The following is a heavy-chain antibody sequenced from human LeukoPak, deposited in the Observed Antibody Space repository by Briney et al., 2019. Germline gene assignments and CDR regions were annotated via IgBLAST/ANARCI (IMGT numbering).Heavy chain of an antibody. V-gene: IGHV3-48*03. CDR2: ISSSGSTI. CDR1: GFTFSSYE. CDR3: ARENSVSYYVDY. Sequence: GGSLRLSCAASGFTFSSYEMNWVRQAPGKGPEWVSYISSSGSTIYYADSVKGRFTISRDNAKNSLYLQMNSLRAEDTAVYYCARENSVSYYVDYWGQGTLVTVSS. J-gene: IGHJ4*02. D-gene: IGHD1-26*01.